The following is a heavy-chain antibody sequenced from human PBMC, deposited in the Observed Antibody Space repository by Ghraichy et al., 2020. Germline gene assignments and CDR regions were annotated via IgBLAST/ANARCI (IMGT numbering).Heavy chain of an antibody. CDR2: IYYSGST. CDR1: AGSISSSGYY. J-gene: IGHJ4*02. CDR3: ARRHRVTYYDFSFDF. D-gene: IGHD3-3*01. Sequence: ETLSLTCTVSAGSISSSGYYWGWIRQPPGRGLEWIGTIYYSGSTYYNPSLKSRVTISVDTSKNQFSLQLSSVTAADTAVYYCARRHRVTYYDFSFDFWGQGILVTVSS. V-gene: IGHV4-39*01.